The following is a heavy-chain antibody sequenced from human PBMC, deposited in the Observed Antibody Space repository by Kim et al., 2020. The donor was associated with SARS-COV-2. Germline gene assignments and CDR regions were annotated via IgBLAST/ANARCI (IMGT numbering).Heavy chain of an antibody. CDR3: VSWRRKLDY. J-gene: IGHJ4*02. Sequence: SYIYYADSVKGRFTIARDNAKNSLYLQMNSLRAEDTAVYYCVSWRRKLDYSGQGTLVTVSS. V-gene: IGHV3-21*01. CDR2: SYI.